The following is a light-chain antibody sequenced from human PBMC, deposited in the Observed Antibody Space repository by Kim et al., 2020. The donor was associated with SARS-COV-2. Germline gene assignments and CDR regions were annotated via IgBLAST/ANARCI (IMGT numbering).Light chain of an antibody. CDR3: QTWGTVV. J-gene: IGLJ2*01. CDR2: LNSDGSH. Sequence: LGASVKLPCTLGRGHSSYAVAWHQQQPGKGPRYLMKLNSDGSHSKGDGIPDRFSGSSSGAERYLTISSLQSEDEADYYCQTWGTVVFGGGTQLTVL. V-gene: IGLV4-69*01. CDR1: RGHSSYA.